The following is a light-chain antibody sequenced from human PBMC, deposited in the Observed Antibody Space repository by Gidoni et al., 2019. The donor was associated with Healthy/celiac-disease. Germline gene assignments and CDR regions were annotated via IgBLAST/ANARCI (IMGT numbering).Light chain of an antibody. V-gene: IGKV1-12*01. CDR3: QQANSFPPT. J-gene: IGKJ4*01. CDR1: QGISNW. Sequence: DIQMTQSPSSVSASVGDRVTITGRASQGISNWLAWYQQKPGKPPKLLIYAASSLQSGVPARFRGSGSGTDFTLTISSLQPEDFATYYCQQANSFPPTFGGGTKVEIK. CDR2: AAS.